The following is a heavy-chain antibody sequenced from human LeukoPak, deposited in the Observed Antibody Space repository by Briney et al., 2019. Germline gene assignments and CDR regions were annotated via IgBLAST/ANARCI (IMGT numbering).Heavy chain of an antibody. V-gene: IGHV1-2*02. J-gene: IGHJ4*02. Sequence: GASVKVSCKASGYTFTDYYMHWVRQAPGQGPEWMGWINSNSGATNYAQKFQGRVTMTRDTSISTVYMELSSLRSDDTAVYYCARGRDRGASTPFDYLGQGTLVTVSS. D-gene: IGHD1-26*01. CDR1: GYTFTDYY. CDR2: INSNSGAT. CDR3: ARGRDRGASTPFDY.